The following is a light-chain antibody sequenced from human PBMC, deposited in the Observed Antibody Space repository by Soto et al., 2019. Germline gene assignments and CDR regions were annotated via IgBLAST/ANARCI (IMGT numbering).Light chain of an antibody. CDR1: SSNIGAGYD. V-gene: IGLV1-40*01. CDR2: GNS. CDR3: QSYDSSLSEV. Sequence: QSVLTQPPSVSGAPGHRVTISGTGSSSNIGAGYDVHWYQQLPGTAPKLLIYGNSNRPSGVPDRFSGSKSGTSASLAITGLQAEDEADYYCQSYDSSLSEVFGGGTKLTFL. J-gene: IGLJ3*02.